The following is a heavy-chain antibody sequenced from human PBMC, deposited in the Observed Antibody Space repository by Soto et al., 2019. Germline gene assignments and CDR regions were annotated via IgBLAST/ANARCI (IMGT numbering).Heavy chain of an antibody. CDR1: GGSISSGGYY. V-gene: IGHV3-11*03. J-gene: IGHJ4*02. CDR2: ISSSSSYT. CDR3: ARPVLGYCSGGSCYSALDYFDY. Sequence: LSLTCTVSGGSISSGGYYWSWIRQAPGKGLEWVSYISSSSSYTNYADSVKGRFTISRDNAKNSLYLQMNSLRAEDTAVYYCARPVLGYCSGGSCYSALDYFDYWGQGTLVTVSS. D-gene: IGHD2-15*01.